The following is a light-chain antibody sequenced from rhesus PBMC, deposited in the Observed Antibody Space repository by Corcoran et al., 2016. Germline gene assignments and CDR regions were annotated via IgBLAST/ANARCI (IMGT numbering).Light chain of an antibody. V-gene: IGKV1-25*01. J-gene: IGKJ4*01. CDR2: DAS. CDR1: QGISKY. CDR3: QQHNSDPLT. Sequence: DIQMTQSPSSLSASVGDTVTITCQASQGISKYLAWYQQTPGKAPKLLIYDASTLQSGVTSRFSGGGSGTEFTLTISNLQPEVFATYYCQQHNSDPLTFGGGTKVELK.